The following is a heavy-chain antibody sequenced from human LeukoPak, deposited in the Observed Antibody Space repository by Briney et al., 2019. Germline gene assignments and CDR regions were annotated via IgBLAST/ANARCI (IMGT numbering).Heavy chain of an antibody. Sequence: NKSGPTLVNPTQTLTLTCTFSGFSLSSRGVSVGWIRQPPGKALEWLALVYWSDDKRYSPSLKSRLTITKDTSKNQVVLTMTNMDPVDTATYYCAHRGYNDGFDYWGQGTLVTVSS. V-gene: IGHV2-5*01. CDR1: GFSLSSRGVS. CDR3: AHRGYNDGFDY. D-gene: IGHD5-18*01. CDR2: VYWSDDK. J-gene: IGHJ4*02.